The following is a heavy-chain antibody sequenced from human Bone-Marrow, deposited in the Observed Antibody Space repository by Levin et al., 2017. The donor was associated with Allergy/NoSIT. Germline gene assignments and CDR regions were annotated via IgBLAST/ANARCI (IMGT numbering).Heavy chain of an antibody. Sequence: SCAASGFTFDDYAMHWVRQAPGKGLEWVSGISWNSGSIGYADSVKGRFTISRDNAKNSLYLQMNSLRAEDTALYYCAKDIVVVPAAMVSSFIIFDYWGQGTLVTVSS. CDR3: AKDIVVVPAAMVSSFIIFDY. CDR2: ISWNSGSI. J-gene: IGHJ4*02. V-gene: IGHV3-9*01. D-gene: IGHD2-2*01. CDR1: GFTFDDYA.